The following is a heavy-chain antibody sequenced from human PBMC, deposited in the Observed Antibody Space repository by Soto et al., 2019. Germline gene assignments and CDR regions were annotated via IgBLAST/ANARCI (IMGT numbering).Heavy chain of an antibody. CDR2: ISYDGSND. CDR3: AKIGRLWVRNDYSGMDV. V-gene: IGHV3-30-3*02. Sequence: GGSLRLSCTASGFTFSNYAMHWVRQAPGKGLEWVAIISYDGSNDNYADSVKGRFTISRDNSKNTLYLQMNTLRAGDTAVYYCAKIGRLWVRNDYSGMDVWGQGTTVTVSS. J-gene: IGHJ6*02. D-gene: IGHD5-18*01. CDR1: GFTFSNYA.